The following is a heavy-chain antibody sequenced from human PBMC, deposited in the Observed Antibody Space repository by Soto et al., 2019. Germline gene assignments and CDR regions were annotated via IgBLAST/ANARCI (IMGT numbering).Heavy chain of an antibody. D-gene: IGHD3-10*01. CDR3: ARDPGDPASSADQDRYYYCGMDV. J-gene: IGHJ6*02. V-gene: IGHV1-69*01. CDR1: GGTFSSYA. CDR2: IIPIFGTA. Sequence: QVQLVQSGAEVKKPGSSVKVSCKASGGTFSSYAISWVRQAPGQGLEWMGGIIPIFGTANYAQKFQGRVTITADESTSTAYMELSSLRSEDTAVYYCARDPGDPASSADQDRYYYCGMDVWGQGTTVTVSS.